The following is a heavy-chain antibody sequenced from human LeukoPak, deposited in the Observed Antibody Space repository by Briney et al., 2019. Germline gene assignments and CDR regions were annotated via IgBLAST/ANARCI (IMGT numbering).Heavy chain of an antibody. CDR3: ASLMLISFVTRGFDY. Sequence: PGGSLRLSCAASGFTLSNNYMSWVRQAPGKGLEWVSTIYSGGRTHYADSVKGRFFVSRDNSKNAEYLQMNSLRAEDTAVYYCASLMLISFVTRGFDYWGQGILVTVSS. J-gene: IGHJ4*02. V-gene: IGHV3-66*01. CDR2: IYSGGRT. D-gene: IGHD3-16*01. CDR1: GFTLSNNY.